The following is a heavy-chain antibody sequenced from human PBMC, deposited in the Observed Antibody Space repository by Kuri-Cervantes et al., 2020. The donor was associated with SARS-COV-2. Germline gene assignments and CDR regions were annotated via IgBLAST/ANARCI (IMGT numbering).Heavy chain of an antibody. CDR2: IWYDGSKK. J-gene: IGHJ6*02. CDR1: GFTFSSYA. D-gene: IGHD6-19*01. V-gene: IGHV3-30*04. Sequence: GGSLRLSCEASGFTFSSYAMHWVRQAPGKGLEWVAVIWYDGSKKYYADSVMGRLTISSDNSKNTLYLQMNILRAEDTAVYYCASLRYSSGWERMTYYGMDVWGQGTTVTVSS. CDR3: ASLRYSSGWERMTYYGMDV.